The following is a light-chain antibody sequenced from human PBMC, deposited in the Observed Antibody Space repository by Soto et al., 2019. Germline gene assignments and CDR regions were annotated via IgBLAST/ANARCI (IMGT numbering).Light chain of an antibody. CDR2: DVS. CDR1: SSDVGGYNY. V-gene: IGLV2-14*03. Sequence: QSALTQPASVSGSPGQSITISCTGTSSDVGGYNYVSWFQQHPGKAPKLMIYDVSNRPSGVSKRISGSKSGNTASLTISGLQAKDEADYYCTSFTTSSTWGFGGGTKLTV. CDR3: TSFTTSSTWG. J-gene: IGLJ3*02.